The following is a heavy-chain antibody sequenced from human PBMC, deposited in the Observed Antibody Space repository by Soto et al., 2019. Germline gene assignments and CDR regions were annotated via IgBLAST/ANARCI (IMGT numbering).Heavy chain of an antibody. CDR1: GGSISSYY. CDR3: ARYLVYGAEGSDAFDI. D-gene: IGHD4-17*01. V-gene: IGHV4-59*08. Sequence: PSETLSLTCTVSGGSISSYYWSWIRQPPGKGLEWIGYIYYSGSTNYNPSLKSRVTISVDTSKNQFSLKLSSVTAADTAVYYCARYLVYGAEGSDAFDIWGQGTMVTVSS. J-gene: IGHJ3*02. CDR2: IYYSGST.